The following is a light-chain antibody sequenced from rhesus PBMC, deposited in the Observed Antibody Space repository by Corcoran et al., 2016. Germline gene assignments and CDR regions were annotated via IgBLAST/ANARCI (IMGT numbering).Light chain of an antibody. Sequence: DIQITQSPSSLSASVGDRVTITCRASENVNNYLHWYQQKPGKAPNLLIYKASTLQSGVPSRFGGSGSGTDFTLTISSLQPYDFATYYYQHSYGIPFTFGPGTRLDI. J-gene: IGKJ3*01. V-gene: IGKV1-74*01. CDR3: QHSYGIPFT. CDR2: KAS. CDR1: ENVNNY.